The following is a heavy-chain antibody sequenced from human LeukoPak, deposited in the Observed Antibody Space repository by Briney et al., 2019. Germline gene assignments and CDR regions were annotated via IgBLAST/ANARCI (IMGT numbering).Heavy chain of an antibody. CDR1: GYTLTELS. Sequence: GASVKVSCKVSGYTLTELSMHWVRQAPGKGLEWMGGFDPEDGETIYAQKFQGRVTMTEDTSTDTAYMELSSLRSEDTAVYYCATTRRAAAGRGFDYWGQGTLVTVSS. D-gene: IGHD6-13*01. J-gene: IGHJ4*02. CDR3: ATTRRAAAGRGFDY. CDR2: FDPEDGET. V-gene: IGHV1-24*01.